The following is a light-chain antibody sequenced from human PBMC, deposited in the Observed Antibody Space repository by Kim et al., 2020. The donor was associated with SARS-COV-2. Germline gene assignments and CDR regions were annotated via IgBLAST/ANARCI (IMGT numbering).Light chain of an antibody. J-gene: IGKJ2*01. CDR1: QSISSY. Sequence: DIQMIQPPSSLSASVGDRVTITCRASQSISSYLNWYQQKPGKAPKLLIYAASSLQSGVPSRFSGSGSGTDFTLTISSLQPEDFATYYCQQSYSTLLFGQGTKLEI. CDR3: QQSYSTLL. V-gene: IGKV1-39*01. CDR2: AAS.